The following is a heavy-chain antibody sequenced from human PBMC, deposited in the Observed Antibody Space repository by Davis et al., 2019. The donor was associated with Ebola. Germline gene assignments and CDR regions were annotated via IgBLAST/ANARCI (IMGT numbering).Heavy chain of an antibody. CDR3: AKDHHLVKDFDL. J-gene: IGHJ2*01. Sequence: GESLKISCAASGFTFSSYGMHWVRQAPGKGLEWVAVIWYDGSNKYYADSVKGRFTISRDNSKNTLYLQMNSLRAEDTAVYYCAKDHHLVKDFDLWGRGTLVTVSS. CDR1: GFTFSSYG. CDR2: IWYDGSNK. V-gene: IGHV3-30*02. D-gene: IGHD3-9*01.